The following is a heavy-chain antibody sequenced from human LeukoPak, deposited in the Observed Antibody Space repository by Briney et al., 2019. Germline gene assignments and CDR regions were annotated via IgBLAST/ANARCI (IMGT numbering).Heavy chain of an antibody. CDR3: ARGGDSGYDLYYYYYYMDV. CDR2: IIPIFGTA. CDR1: GYIFTSYY. V-gene: IGHV1-69*13. Sequence: ASVKVSCKASGYIFTSYYMHWVRQAPGQGLEWMGGIIPIFGTANYAQKFQGRVTITADESTSTAYMELSSLRSEDTAVYYCARGGDSGYDLYYYYYYMDVWGKGTTVTISS. D-gene: IGHD5-12*01. J-gene: IGHJ6*03.